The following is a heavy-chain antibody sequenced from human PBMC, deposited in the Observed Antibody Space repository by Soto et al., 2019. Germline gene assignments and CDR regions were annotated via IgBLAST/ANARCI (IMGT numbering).Heavy chain of an antibody. J-gene: IGHJ3*02. V-gene: IGHV1-69*12. CDR2: IIPIFGTA. CDR1: GGTFSSYA. Sequence: QVQLVQSGAEVKKPGSSVKVSCKASGGTFSSYAISWVRQAPGQGLEWMGGIIPIFGTANYAQKFQGRVTIIADESTSTAYMELSSLRSEDTAVYYCARPPLYYYDSTAGAFDIWGQGTMVTVSS. D-gene: IGHD3-22*01. CDR3: ARPPLYYYDSTAGAFDI.